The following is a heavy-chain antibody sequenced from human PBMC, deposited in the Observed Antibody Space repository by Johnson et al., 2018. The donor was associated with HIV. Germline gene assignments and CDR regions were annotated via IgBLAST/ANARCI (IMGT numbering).Heavy chain of an antibody. Sequence: VQLVESGGGLIQPGGSLRLSCAASGFTVSSNYMSWVRQAPGKGLEWVSVIYSGGSTYYADSVKGRFTISRDNSKNTLYLQMNSLRAEDTAVYYCARHKETYYYDTSGAFDIWGQGTMVTVSS. D-gene: IGHD3-22*01. CDR1: GFTVSSNY. V-gene: IGHV3-53*01. CDR2: IYSGGST. CDR3: ARHKETYYYDTSGAFDI. J-gene: IGHJ3*02.